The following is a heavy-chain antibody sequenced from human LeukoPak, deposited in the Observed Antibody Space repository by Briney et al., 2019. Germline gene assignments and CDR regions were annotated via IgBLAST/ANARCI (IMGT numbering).Heavy chain of an antibody. D-gene: IGHD6-19*01. J-gene: IGHJ4*01. CDR1: GFTFSSYG. CDR3: ARGSTAAAPGWVY. V-gene: IGHV3-33*01. Sequence: GGSLRLSCAASGFTFSSYGMHWVRQAPGKGLEWVAVIWYDGSNKYYADSVKGRFTISRDNSKNTLYLQMNSLRAEDTGVYYCARGSTAAAPGWVYWGHGTLVTVSS. CDR2: IWYDGSNK.